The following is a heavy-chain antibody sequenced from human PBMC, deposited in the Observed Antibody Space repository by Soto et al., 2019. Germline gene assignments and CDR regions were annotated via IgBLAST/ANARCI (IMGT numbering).Heavy chain of an antibody. V-gene: IGHV1-18*04. CDR3: ARVAGVVRASYYYGMDV. J-gene: IGHJ6*02. Sequence: ASMKVSCKASCYTFPSYGISWVPQAPGQGLEWMGWISAYNNNTNYAQKLQGRVTMTTDTSTSTAYLEMRRLRSDDTAVYYCARVAGVVRASYYYGMDVWGQGTTVTVSS. CDR2: ISAYNNNT. CDR1: CYTFPSYG. D-gene: IGHD2-2*01.